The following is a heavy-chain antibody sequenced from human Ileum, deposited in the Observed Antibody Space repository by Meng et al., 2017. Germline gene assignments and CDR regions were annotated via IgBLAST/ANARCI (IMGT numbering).Heavy chain of an antibody. Sequence: QVQLQESGPGLVKVSQTLSLTCTVSGGSIGSAAYYWTWIRQHPAKGLEWIGYIHYTGSTSYNPSLESRTSTSIDTSNNQFSLKVTSATAADTAVYYCARGVSAAGLFDNWGPGTLVTVSS. CDR3: ARGVSAAGLFDN. D-gene: IGHD2-2*01. V-gene: IGHV4-31*03. CDR2: IHYTGST. CDR1: GGSIGSAAYY. J-gene: IGHJ4*02.